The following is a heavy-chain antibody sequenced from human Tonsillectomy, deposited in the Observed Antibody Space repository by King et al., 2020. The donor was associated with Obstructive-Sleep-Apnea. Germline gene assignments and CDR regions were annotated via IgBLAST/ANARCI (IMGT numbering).Heavy chain of an antibody. D-gene: IGHD6-13*01. CDR2: IYYSGST. CDR1: GGSISSGGYY. J-gene: IGHJ2*01. Sequence: QLQESGPGLVKPSQTLSLTCTVSGGSISSGGYYWSWIRQHPGKGLEWIGYIYYSGSTYYNPSLKSRVTISVDTSKNQFSLKLSSVTAADTAVYYCARVIKAAAGYLHWYFDLWGRGTLVTVSS. CDR3: ARVIKAAAGYLHWYFDL. V-gene: IGHV4-31*03.